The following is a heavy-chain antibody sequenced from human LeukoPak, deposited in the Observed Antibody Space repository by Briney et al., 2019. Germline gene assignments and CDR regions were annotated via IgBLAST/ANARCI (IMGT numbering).Heavy chain of an antibody. CDR1: GFTFSSYS. Sequence: GGSLRLSCAASGFTFSSYSMNWVRQAPGKGLEWVSSISSSSTYLYYADSVKGRFTISRDKAKNSLYLQMNSLRAEDTAVYHCARDLTTVTTAVFAYWGQGTLVTVSS. V-gene: IGHV3-21*06. CDR3: ARDLTTVTTAVFAY. D-gene: IGHD4-11*01. CDR2: ISSSSTYL. J-gene: IGHJ4*02.